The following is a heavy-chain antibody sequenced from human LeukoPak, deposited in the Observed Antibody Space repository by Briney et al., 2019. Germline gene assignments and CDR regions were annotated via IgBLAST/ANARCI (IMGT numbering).Heavy chain of an antibody. CDR1: GYSFTSYW. D-gene: IGHD6-13*01. Sequence: GESLKISCKGSGYSFTSYWIGWVRQMPGKGLEWMGIIYPGDSDTRYSPSFQGQVTILADKSIRTAYLQWSSLKASDTAMYYCARHLSTSSWYPDAAFDPWGQGTLVTVSS. CDR3: ARHLSTSSWYPDAAFDP. J-gene: IGHJ5*02. CDR2: IYPGDSDT. V-gene: IGHV5-51*01.